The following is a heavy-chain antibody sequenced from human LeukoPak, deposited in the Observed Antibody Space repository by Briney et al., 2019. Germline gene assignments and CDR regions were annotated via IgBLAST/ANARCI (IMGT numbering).Heavy chain of an antibody. CDR3: AKSSGIQLWLRFDY. V-gene: IGHV3-30*18. Sequence: PGGSLRLSCAASGFTFSSYGMHWVRQAPGKGLEWVAVISYDGSNKYYADSVKGRFTISRDNSKNTLYLQMNSLRAEDTAVYYCAKSSGIQLWLRFDYWGQGTLVTVSS. D-gene: IGHD5-18*01. CDR2: ISYDGSNK. CDR1: GFTFSSYG. J-gene: IGHJ4*02.